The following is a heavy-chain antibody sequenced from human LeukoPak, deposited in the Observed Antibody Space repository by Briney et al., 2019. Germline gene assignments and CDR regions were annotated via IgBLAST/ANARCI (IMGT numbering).Heavy chain of an antibody. CDR2: TYYRSKWYS. CDR1: VDSVSSNSGA. D-gene: IGHD7-27*01. CDR3: PRVWGNCFDY. J-gene: IGHJ4*02. Sequence: SQTLSLTCASSVDSVSSNSGAWNWTRHSPSRGPEWMGRTYYRSKWYSDYAVYVKSCINIDTDTSKNQVALQLNSVSKEGTGVYYCPRVWGNCFDYWGQGAMVTVSS. V-gene: IGHV6-1*03.